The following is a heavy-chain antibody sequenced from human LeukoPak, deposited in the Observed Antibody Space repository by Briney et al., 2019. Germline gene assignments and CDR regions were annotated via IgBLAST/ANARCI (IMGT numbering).Heavy chain of an antibody. CDR2: INKDGSSS. D-gene: IGHD6-13*01. Sequence: GGSLRLSCAASGFTFTTSWMHWVRQAPGKGLVWVSRINKDGSSSNYADSVKGRFTIPRDNAKNTLYLQMNSLRIEDTAVYYCAAATAAAGASNGMDVWGQGTTVTVSS. CDR1: GFTFTTSW. J-gene: IGHJ6*02. CDR3: AAATAAAGASNGMDV. V-gene: IGHV3-74*01.